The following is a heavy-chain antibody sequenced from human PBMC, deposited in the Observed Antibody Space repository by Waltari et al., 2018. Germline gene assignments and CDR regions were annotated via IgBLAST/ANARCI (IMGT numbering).Heavy chain of an antibody. CDR1: GYSISSGYY. CDR2: LYHTGST. Sequence: QVQLQESGPGLVKPWETLSLTCTVSGYSISSGYYWVWIRQYPGTGLEWVGSLYHTGSTYYNPSLESRITLSGDASKNQFSLKVRSVTAADTAMYYCARAVGLHDYYFDYWGQGILVTVSS. CDR3: ARAVGLHDYYFDY. V-gene: IGHV4-38-2*02. J-gene: IGHJ4*02. D-gene: IGHD3-10*01.